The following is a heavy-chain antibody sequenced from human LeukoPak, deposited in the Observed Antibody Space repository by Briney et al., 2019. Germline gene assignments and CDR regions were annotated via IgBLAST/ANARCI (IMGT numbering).Heavy chain of an antibody. V-gene: IGHV1-8*01. D-gene: IGHD7-27*01. J-gene: IGHJ4*02. Sequence: ASVKVSCKPSGYSFTSYDINWVRESTGQGLEWMGWMSPKSGHIGYAQNFQGRVTMTRNTSISTAYMELSSLRSEDTAVYYCVGGAPNWGFDYWGQGTLVTVSS. CDR3: VGGAPNWGFDY. CDR2: MSPKSGHI. CDR1: GYSFTSYD.